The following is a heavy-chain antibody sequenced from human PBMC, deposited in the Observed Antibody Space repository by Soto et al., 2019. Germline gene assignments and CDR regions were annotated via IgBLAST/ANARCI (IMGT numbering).Heavy chain of an antibody. CDR1: GGSISGGGFS. V-gene: IGHV4-30-2*01. J-gene: IGHJ4*02. Sequence: SETLSLTCAVSGGSISGGGFSWSWIRQPPGKGLEWIGYILHTGGTQYNPSLKSRVSMSVDKSKNQFSLHLTSVTAADTAVYYCARLQFGEGFDYWGQGALVTV. CDR2: ILHTGGT. D-gene: IGHD3-10*01. CDR3: ARLQFGEGFDY.